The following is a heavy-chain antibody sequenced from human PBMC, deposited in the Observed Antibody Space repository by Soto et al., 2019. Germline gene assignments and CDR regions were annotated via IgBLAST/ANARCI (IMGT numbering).Heavy chain of an antibody. J-gene: IGHJ4*02. D-gene: IGHD6-13*01. Sequence: EVQLVESGGGLVKPGGSLRLSCAASGFTFSSYSMNWVRQAPGKGLEWVSSISSSSSYIYYAVSVKGRFTISRDNAKNDLYLQMNSLGDEDTGVYYGARERSSSWPTFDYCGQGTLVTVSS. V-gene: IGHV3-21*01. CDR2: ISSSSSYI. CDR3: ARERSSSWPTFDY. CDR1: GFTFSSYS.